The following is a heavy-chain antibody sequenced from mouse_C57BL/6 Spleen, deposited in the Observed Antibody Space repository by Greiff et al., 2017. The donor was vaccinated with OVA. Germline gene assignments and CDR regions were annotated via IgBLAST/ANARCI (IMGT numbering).Heavy chain of an antibody. D-gene: IGHD2-4*01. CDR2: ISSGGSYT. Sequence: EVKLMESGGDLVKPGGSLKLSCAASGFTFSSYGMSWVRQTPDKRLEWVATISSGGSYTYYPDSVKGRFTISRDNAKNTLYLQMSSLKSEDTAMYYCARQDYPFDYWGQGTTLTVSS. CDR1: GFTFSSYG. J-gene: IGHJ2*01. CDR3: ARQDYPFDY. V-gene: IGHV5-6*01.